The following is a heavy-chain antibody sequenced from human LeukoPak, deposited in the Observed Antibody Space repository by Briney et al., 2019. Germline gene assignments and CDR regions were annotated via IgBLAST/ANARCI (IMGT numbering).Heavy chain of an antibody. CDR2: IYYSGST. CDR1: GGSISSYY. Sequence: PSETLSLTCTVSGGSISSYYWSWIRQPPGKGLEWIGYIYYSGSTNYNLSLKSRVTISVDTSKNQFSLKLSSVTAADTAVYYCARGAVAEPSSFDYWGQGTLVTVSS. J-gene: IGHJ4*02. D-gene: IGHD6-19*01. V-gene: IGHV4-59*01. CDR3: ARGAVAEPSSFDY.